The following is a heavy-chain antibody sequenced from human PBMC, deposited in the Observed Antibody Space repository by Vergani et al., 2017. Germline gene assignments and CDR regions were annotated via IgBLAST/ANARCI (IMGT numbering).Heavy chain of an antibody. D-gene: IGHD3-3*01. Sequence: QVQLVQSGAEVKKPGASVKVSCKVSGYTLTELSMHWVRQAPGKGLEWMGGFDPEDGETIYAQKFQGRVTMTEDTSTDTAYMELRSLRSDDTAVYYCARDPKLRFLEWLFPNYFDYWGQGTLVTVSS. CDR2: FDPEDGET. CDR1: GYTLTELS. CDR3: ARDPKLRFLEWLFPNYFDY. J-gene: IGHJ4*02. V-gene: IGHV1-24*01.